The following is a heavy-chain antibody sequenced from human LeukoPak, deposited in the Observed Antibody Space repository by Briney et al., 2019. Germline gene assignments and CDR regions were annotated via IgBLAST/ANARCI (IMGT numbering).Heavy chain of an antibody. J-gene: IGHJ4*02. CDR3: AKDFRGGDSL. Sequence: GGSLRLSCAASGFTFSGSAMHWVRQTSGKGLEWVGYIRSKTHNYATLYAASVKGRFTISRDDSKNTAYLQMNSLRAEDTAVYYCAKDFRGGDSLWGQGTLVTVSS. CDR2: IRSKTHNYAT. D-gene: IGHD2-21*02. CDR1: GFTFSGSA. V-gene: IGHV3-73*01.